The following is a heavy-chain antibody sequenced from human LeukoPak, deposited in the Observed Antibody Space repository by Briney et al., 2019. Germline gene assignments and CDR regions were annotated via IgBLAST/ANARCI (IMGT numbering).Heavy chain of an antibody. CDR3: APQQTYSPYNWFDP. J-gene: IGHJ5*02. Sequence: GGSLRLSCVGSGFTISNYWMHWVRQAPGTGLVWVSRIHPDGSITTYADSVKGRFTISRDNAKNTLYLQMNSLRAQDTAVYYCAPQQTYSPYNWFDPWGQGTLVTVSS. V-gene: IGHV3-74*03. CDR1: GFTISNYW. CDR2: IHPDGSIT. D-gene: IGHD5-12*01.